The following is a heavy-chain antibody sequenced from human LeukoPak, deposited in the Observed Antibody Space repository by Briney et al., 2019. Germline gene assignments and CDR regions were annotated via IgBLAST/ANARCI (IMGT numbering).Heavy chain of an antibody. CDR2: ISGSGGST. J-gene: IGHJ4*02. Sequence: GGSLRLSCAASGFAFSSYAMTWVRQAPGKGLEWVSGISGSGGSTYYADSVKGRFTISRDNSKNTLYLQMNSLKAEDTAIYYCAKGRSGSYNFDNWGQGTLVTVSS. CDR3: AKGRSGSYNFDN. D-gene: IGHD1-26*01. V-gene: IGHV3-23*01. CDR1: GFAFSSYA.